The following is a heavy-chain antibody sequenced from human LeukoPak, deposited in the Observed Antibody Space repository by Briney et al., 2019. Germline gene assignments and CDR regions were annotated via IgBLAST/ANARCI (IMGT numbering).Heavy chain of an antibody. Sequence: GGSLRLSCAASGFTFSSYAMSWVRQAPGKGLEWVSAISGSGGSTYYADSVKGRFTISRDNAKNSLYLQMNSLRDEDTAVYYCARDRVGYPKYYFDYWGQGTLVTVSS. D-gene: IGHD5-12*01. CDR3: ARDRVGYPKYYFDY. CDR1: GFTFSSYA. CDR2: ISGSGGST. V-gene: IGHV3-23*01. J-gene: IGHJ4*02.